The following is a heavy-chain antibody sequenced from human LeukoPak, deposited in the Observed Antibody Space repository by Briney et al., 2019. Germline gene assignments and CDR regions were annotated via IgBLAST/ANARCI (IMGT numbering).Heavy chain of an antibody. J-gene: IGHJ4*02. CDR2: ISGSGSST. V-gene: IGHV3-23*01. CDR1: GLTFSSYA. Sequence: GGSLRLSCAASGLTFSSYAMSWVRLAPGKGLECVSGISGSGSSTYYADSVKGRFTISRDNSKNTLYLQMSSLRAEDTALYYCAKGKVPADLPKYYFDQWGQGTLVTVSS. D-gene: IGHD2-2*01. CDR3: AKGKVPADLPKYYFDQ.